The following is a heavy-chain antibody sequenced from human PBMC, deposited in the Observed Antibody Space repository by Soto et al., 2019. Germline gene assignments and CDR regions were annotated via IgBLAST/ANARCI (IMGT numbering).Heavy chain of an antibody. CDR2: IWYDGSNK. V-gene: IGHV3-33*01. CDR3: ARDPLPYCSSTSCYGFDY. D-gene: IGHD2-2*01. J-gene: IGHJ4*02. CDR1: GFTFSSYG. Sequence: GGSLRLSCAASGFTFSSYGMHWVRQAPGKGLEWVAVIWYDGSNKYYADSVKGRFTISRDNSKNTLYLQMNSLRAEDTAVYYCARDPLPYCSSTSCYGFDYWGQGTLVTVSS.